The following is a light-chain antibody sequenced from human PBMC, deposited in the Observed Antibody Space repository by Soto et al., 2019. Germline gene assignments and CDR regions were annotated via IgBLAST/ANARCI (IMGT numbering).Light chain of an antibody. J-gene: IGKJ4*01. V-gene: IGKV3D-15*01. CDR1: QDVSSK. CDR2: DAS. Sequence: EMGVTQSPATLSVSPGERVTLSCRTSQDVSSKLAWYQQKPGQPPSLLIYDASTRATGTPAGFSGSWSGTEFTLAVSSRQSEDYALSLCQQYIRWPLPFGGGPKVEIK. CDR3: QQYIRWPLP.